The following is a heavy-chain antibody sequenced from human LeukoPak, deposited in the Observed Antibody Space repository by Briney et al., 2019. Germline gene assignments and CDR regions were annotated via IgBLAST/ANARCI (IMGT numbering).Heavy chain of an antibody. Sequence: ASVKVSCKASGYTFTIYDINWVRQAPGQGLEWMGWMNPNSGNTGSAQRFQGRITMTRDTSISTAYMELSSLRSEDTAVYYCARGPLVRLPSSFDPWGQGTLVTVSS. V-gene: IGHV1-8*01. CDR3: ARGPLVRLPSSFDP. J-gene: IGHJ5*02. CDR1: GYTFTIYD. CDR2: MNPNSGNT. D-gene: IGHD3-16*02.